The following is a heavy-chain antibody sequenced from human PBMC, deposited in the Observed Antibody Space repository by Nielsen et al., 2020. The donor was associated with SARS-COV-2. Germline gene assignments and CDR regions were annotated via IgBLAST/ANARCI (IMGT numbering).Heavy chain of an antibody. CDR3: ATLYGAHGGY. CDR2: INSDGSST. D-gene: IGHD4-17*01. V-gene: IGHV3-74*01. J-gene: IGHJ4*02. CDR1: GFTFSSYW. Sequence: GESLKISCAASGFTFSSYWMHWVRQAPGKGLVWVSRINSDGSSTSYADSVKGRFTISRDNAKNTLYLQMNSLRAEDTALYHCATLYGAHGGYWGQGTLVTVSS.